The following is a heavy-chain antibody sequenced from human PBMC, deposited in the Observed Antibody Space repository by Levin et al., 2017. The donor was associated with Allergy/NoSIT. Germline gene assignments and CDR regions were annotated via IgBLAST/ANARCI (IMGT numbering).Heavy chain of an antibody. CDR2: IYYSGST. Sequence: LETLSLTCTVSGDSINNYYWSWIRQPPGKGLEWIGYIYYSGSTNYNPSLKSRVTISVDTSKNQFSLKLSSVTAADTAVYYCARDPSTFYFDYWGQGTLVTVSS. CDR3: ARDPSTFYFDY. J-gene: IGHJ4*02. V-gene: IGHV4-59*01. CDR1: GDSINNYY.